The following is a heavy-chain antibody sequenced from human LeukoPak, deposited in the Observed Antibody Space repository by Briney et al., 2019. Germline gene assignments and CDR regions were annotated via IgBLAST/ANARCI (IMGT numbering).Heavy chain of an antibody. J-gene: IGHJ6*03. CDR2: IRYDAINK. V-gene: IGHV3-30*02. Sequence: GGSLRLSCAVSGFSFNTYGMHWVRQAPGKGLEWVAFIRYDAINKYYADSVKGRFTISRDNSKNTVYLQMNSLRTEDTAVYYCAKTVGASTFYYYMDVWGKGTTVTVSS. CDR3: AKTVGASTFYYYMDV. D-gene: IGHD1-26*01. CDR1: GFSFNTYG.